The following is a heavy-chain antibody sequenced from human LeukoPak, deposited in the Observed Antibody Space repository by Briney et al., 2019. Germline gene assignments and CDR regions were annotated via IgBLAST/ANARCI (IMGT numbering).Heavy chain of an antibody. CDR3: TREDQETMGVAVAGTPVDAFDI. CDR2: ISSSSNSI. Sequence: GGSLRLSFASSGFTFSVYGMNWVRQAPGKGLEWVSYISSSSNSIYYADSVKGRFTISRENAKNSLYLQMNSLRAEDTAVYYCTREDQETMGVAVAGTPVDAFDIWGQGTMVTVSS. CDR1: GFTFSVYG. V-gene: IGHV3-48*04. J-gene: IGHJ3*02. D-gene: IGHD6-19*01.